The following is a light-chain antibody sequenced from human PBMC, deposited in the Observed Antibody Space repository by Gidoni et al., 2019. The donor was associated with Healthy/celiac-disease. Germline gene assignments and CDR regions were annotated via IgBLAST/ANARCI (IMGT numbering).Light chain of an antibody. J-gene: IGKJ4*01. Sequence: IQMTQSPSSVSASVGDRVTITCRESQGISSWLGWYQQKPGKAPKLLLDAASSLQSGVPSRFSGSGSGTDFTLTISSLQPEDVATYYCQQANSFPLTFGGGTKVEIK. V-gene: IGKV1-12*01. CDR2: AAS. CDR3: QQANSFPLT. CDR1: QGISSW.